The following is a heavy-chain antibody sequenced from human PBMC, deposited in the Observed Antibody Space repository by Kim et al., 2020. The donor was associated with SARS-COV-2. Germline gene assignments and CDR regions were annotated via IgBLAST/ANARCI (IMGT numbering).Heavy chain of an antibody. CDR1: GFTFSNAW. Sequence: GGSLRLSCAASGFTFSNAWMSWVRQAPGKGLEWVGRIKSKTDGGTTDYAAPVKGRFTISRDDSKNTLYLQMNSLKTEDTAVYYCTTGNYDSSGYYSFDYWGQGTLVTVSS. V-gene: IGHV3-15*01. CDR2: IKSKTDGGTT. J-gene: IGHJ4*02. CDR3: TTGNYDSSGYYSFDY. D-gene: IGHD3-22*01.